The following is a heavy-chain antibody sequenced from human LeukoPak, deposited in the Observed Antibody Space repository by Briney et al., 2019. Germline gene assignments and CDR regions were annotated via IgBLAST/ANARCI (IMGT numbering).Heavy chain of an antibody. J-gene: IGHJ2*01. CDR3: ATSRERATQMGWYFDL. CDR2: IYYSGST. D-gene: IGHD5-24*01. Sequence: SDTLSLTCPVPGASISTHYWSWIRQPPGKGLEWIGSIYYSGSTNYNPSLKSRVTISVDTSKNQFSLKLSSVTAADTAVYYCATSRERATQMGWYFDLWGRGTLVTVSS. V-gene: IGHV4-59*11. CDR1: GASISTHY.